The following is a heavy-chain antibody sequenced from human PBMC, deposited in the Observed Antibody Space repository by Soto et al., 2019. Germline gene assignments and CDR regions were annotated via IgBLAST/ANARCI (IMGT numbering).Heavy chain of an antibody. CDR1: GGSISSGDYY. V-gene: IGHV4-61*08. J-gene: IGHJ4*02. D-gene: IGHD4-4*01. Sequence: PSETLSLTCTVSGGSISSGDYYWSWIRQPPGKGLGWIGYIYYSGSTKSNPSFKSRVTISVDTSKNQFSLKLSSVTAADTAVYYCARHHRDVNSYYLDAAFDCWGQGTLVTVSS. CDR3: ARHHRDVNSYYLDAAFDC. CDR2: IYYSGST.